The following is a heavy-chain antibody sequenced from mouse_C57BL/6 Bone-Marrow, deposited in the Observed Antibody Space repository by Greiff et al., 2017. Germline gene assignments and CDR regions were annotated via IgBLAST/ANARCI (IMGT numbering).Heavy chain of an antibody. CDR2: IYPRSGNT. V-gene: IGHV1-81*01. D-gene: IGHD2-3*01. CDR3: ADGFHWYFDV. Sequence: QVQLQQSGAELARPGASVKLSCKASGYTFTSYGISWVKQRTGQGLEWIGEIYPRSGNTYYNEKFKGKATLTADKSSSTAYMGLRSLTSEDSAVYFCADGFHWYFDVWGTGTTVTVSS. J-gene: IGHJ1*03. CDR1: GYTFTSYG.